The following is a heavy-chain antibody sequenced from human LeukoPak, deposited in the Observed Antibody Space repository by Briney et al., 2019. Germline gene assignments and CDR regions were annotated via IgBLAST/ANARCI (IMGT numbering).Heavy chain of an antibody. D-gene: IGHD3-10*01. CDR1: GGSISSYY. CDR3: ARETPRDYYGSGLFDY. J-gene: IGHJ4*02. CDR2: IYYSGST. Sequence: ASETLSLTCTVSGGSISSYYWSWIRQPPGKGLEWIGYIYYSGSTNYNPSLKSRVTISVDTSKNQFSLKLSPVTAADTAVYYCARETPRDYYGSGLFDYWGQGTLVTVSS. V-gene: IGHV4-59*12.